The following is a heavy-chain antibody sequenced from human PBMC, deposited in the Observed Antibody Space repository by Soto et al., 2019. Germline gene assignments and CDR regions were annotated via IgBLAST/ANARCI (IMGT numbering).Heavy chain of an antibody. J-gene: IGHJ6*03. CDR2: IKRDGSTA. CDR3: ARGVNNSYYHDV. D-gene: IGHD1-1*01. V-gene: IGHV3-74*01. CDR1: GFTFSDYW. Sequence: EVQLVESGGGLVQPGESLRLSCAASGFTFSDYWMSWVRQAPGKGLEWVSSIKRDGSTANYVDSVKGRFTISRDKAKSTLYFEMNSLRAAATAGYYCARGVNNSYYHDVWGKGTTVTVS.